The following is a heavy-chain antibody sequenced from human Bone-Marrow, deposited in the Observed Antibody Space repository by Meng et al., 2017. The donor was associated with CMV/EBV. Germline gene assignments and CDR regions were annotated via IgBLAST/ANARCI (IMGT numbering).Heavy chain of an antibody. Sequence: GGSLRLSCAASGFTFFSAYTMHWVRQAPGKGLEGVAVISYDGSNEYYADSVKGRFSIPRDNSKNTLYLQMNSLRAEDTAVYYCARDEWGDSSGYYGTFDYWGQGTLVTVSS. D-gene: IGHD3-22*01. CDR1: GFTFFSAYT. V-gene: IGHV3-30-3*01. CDR2: ISYDGSNE. J-gene: IGHJ4*02. CDR3: ARDEWGDSSGYYGTFDY.